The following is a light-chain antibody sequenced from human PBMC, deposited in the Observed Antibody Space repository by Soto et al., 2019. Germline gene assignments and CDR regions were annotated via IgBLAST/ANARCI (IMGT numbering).Light chain of an antibody. J-gene: IGKJ2*01. Sequence: EIVLTQSPATLSLSPGERATLSCRASQSVGNYLAWYQQKPGQPPRLLIFDASYRATGIPARFSGSGSGTDFTLTISSLEPEDFALYYCQHRSNWPRFTFGQGTNLEI. V-gene: IGKV3-11*01. CDR2: DAS. CDR3: QHRSNWPRFT. CDR1: QSVGNY.